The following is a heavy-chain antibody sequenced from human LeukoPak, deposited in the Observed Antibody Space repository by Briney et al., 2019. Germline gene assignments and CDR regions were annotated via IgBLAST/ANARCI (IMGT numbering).Heavy chain of an antibody. D-gene: IGHD3-9*01. J-gene: IGHJ5*02. CDR3: AKSRVTGLGSNWFDP. CDR2: ISGGLGST. V-gene: IGHV3-23*01. Sequence: GGSLRLSCAASGFTFSNYAMSWVRQAPGKGLEWVSAISGGLGSTYYADSVKGRFTISRDNSKNTLNLQMNSLRVEDTAVYYCAKSRVTGLGSNWFDPWGQGTLVSVSS. CDR1: GFTFSNYA.